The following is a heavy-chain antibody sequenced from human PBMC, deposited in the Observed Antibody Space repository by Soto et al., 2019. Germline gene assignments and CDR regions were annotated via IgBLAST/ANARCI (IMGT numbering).Heavy chain of an antibody. CDR3: AGVSSSRGRAHFDY. J-gene: IGHJ4*02. CDR1: GFTFSSYA. V-gene: IGHV3-30-3*01. D-gene: IGHD2-15*01. Sequence: QVQLVESGGGVVQPGRSLRLSCAASGFTFSSYAMHWVRQAPGKGLEWVAVISYDGSNKYYADSVKGRFTISRDNSKNKLYRQMNSLRAEETAVYYCAGVSSSRGRAHFDYWGQGTLVTVSS. CDR2: ISYDGSNK.